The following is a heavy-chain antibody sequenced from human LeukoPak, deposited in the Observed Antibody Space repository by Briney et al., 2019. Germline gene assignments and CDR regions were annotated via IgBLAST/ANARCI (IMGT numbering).Heavy chain of an antibody. CDR3: ARQVGATLRYFHL. D-gene: IGHD1-26*01. J-gene: IGHJ1*01. V-gene: IGHV4-38-2*02. Sequence: NPSETLSLTCTVSNYSISDGYYWAWVRQTPGKGMEWIGSVFRSGNTYYNPSLRGRISISVDTSRNQFSLKLNSVTVADTAKYHCARQVGATLRYFHLWGQGTLVTVSS. CDR1: NYSISDGYY. CDR2: VFRSGNT.